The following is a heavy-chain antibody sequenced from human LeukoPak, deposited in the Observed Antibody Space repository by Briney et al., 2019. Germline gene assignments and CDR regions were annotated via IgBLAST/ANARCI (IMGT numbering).Heavy chain of an antibody. V-gene: IGHV3-30-3*01. J-gene: IGHJ4*02. CDR3: LREWFGELL. D-gene: IGHD3-10*01. CDR1: GYTFTRYA. CDR2: TSTDGSVK. Sequence: PGTSLRLSCAASGYTFTRYAMDWVRQAPGQGLEWVAVTSTDGSVKSYADSVKGRFTISRDNSKNTLYLQMDSLRVEDTAVYYCLREWFGELLWGQGTLVTVSS.